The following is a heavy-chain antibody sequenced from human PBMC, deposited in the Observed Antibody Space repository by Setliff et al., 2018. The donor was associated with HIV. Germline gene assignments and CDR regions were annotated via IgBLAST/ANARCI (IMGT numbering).Heavy chain of an antibody. CDR2: IYHSGNT. J-gene: IGHJ6*02. CDR1: GGSASNSRYY. Sequence: SETLSLTCTVSGGSASNSRYYWAWIRQPPGKGLEWVGSIYHSGNTHYNPSLKSRVTISVDTSKNQFSLKLSSVTAADTAVYYCARDHGAAADSNYYYYYGMDVWGQGTTVTVS. V-gene: IGHV4-39*02. D-gene: IGHD6-13*01. CDR3: ARDHGAAADSNYYYYYGMDV.